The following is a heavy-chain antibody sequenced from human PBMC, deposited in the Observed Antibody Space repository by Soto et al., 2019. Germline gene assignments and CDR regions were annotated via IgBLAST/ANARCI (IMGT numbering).Heavy chain of an antibody. J-gene: IGHJ4*02. CDR2: IKSKPSGGTS. D-gene: IGHD2-15*01. CDR3: AKDIPFSDGSCYAY. CDR1: GLTFTNAW. Sequence: EVQLVESGGGLVKPGGSLRLSCVASGLTFTNAWMSWVRQAPGKGLEWVGLIKSKPSGGTSDYAAPVKGRFIISRDDSTNTVYLQMNSLKFEDTAVYYCAKDIPFSDGSCYAYWGQGTLVTVSS. V-gene: IGHV3-15*01.